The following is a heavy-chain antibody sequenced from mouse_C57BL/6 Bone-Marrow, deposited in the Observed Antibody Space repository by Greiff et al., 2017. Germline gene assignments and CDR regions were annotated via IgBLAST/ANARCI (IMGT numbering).Heavy chain of an antibody. Sequence: EVKLQESVAELVRPGASVTLSCTASGFNIKNTYMHWVKQRPEQGLEWIGRIDPANGNTKYAPKFQGKATITADPTSNTAYLQLSSLTSEDTAIYYGARPFYDYDWFPYYVDYWGQGTTLTVSS. CDR3: ARPFYDYDWFPYYVDY. CDR1: GFNIKNTY. J-gene: IGHJ2*01. D-gene: IGHD2-4*01. CDR2: IDPANGNT. V-gene: IGHV14-3*01.